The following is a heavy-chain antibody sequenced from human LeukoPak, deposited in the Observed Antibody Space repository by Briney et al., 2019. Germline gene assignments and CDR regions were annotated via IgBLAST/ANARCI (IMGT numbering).Heavy chain of an antibody. CDR1: GGSFSGYY. CDR3: ARIGAEANYYESSGYLDY. J-gene: IGHJ4*02. CDR2: INHSGST. Sequence: SETLSLTCAVYGGSFSGYYWSWIRQPPGKGLEWIGEINHSGSTNYNPSLKSRVTISVDTSKNQFSLKLSTVTAADTAVYYCARIGAEANYYESSGYLDYWGQGTLVTVSS. D-gene: IGHD3-22*01. V-gene: IGHV4-34*01.